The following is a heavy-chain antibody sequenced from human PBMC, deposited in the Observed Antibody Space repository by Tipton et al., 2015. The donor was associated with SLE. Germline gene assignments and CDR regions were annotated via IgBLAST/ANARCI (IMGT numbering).Heavy chain of an antibody. Sequence: LRLSCSVSGGSISIRSHYWGWIRQPPGKGLEWIGSILHNGRTYYNPSLKRRVTMSVDTSKNRFSLNLNSVTAADTAVYYCVRQGGNHYYWGQGTLVTVSS. J-gene: IGHJ4*02. CDR2: ILHNGRT. CDR1: GGSISIRSHY. CDR3: VRQGGNHYY. V-gene: IGHV4-39*07. D-gene: IGHD1-14*01.